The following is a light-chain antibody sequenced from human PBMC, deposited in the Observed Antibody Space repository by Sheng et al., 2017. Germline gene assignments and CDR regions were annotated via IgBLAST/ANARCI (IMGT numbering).Light chain of an antibody. Sequence: SYVLTQPPSVSAAPGQTAKITCGGNNIGSKSVNWYQQRPGHAPVVVVYDDSDRPSGIPERFSGSNSGNTATLTISRVEAGDEVDYYCQVWDSSSDHWVFGGGTKLTVL. V-gene: IGLV3-21*02. CDR3: QVWDSSSDHWV. CDR1: NIGSKS. J-gene: IGLJ3*02. CDR2: DDS.